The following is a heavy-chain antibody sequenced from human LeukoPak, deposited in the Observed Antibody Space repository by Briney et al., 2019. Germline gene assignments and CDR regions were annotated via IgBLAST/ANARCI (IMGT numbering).Heavy chain of an antibody. CDR2: FDPEDGET. CDR1: GYNVMELS. Sequence: ASVKVSCKVSGYNVMELSMHWVRQAPGKELEWMGGFDPEDGETIYAQKFQGRVTMTEDTSTDTAYMELSSLRSEDTAVYYCATPGPDWGDAFDIWGQGTMVTVSS. V-gene: IGHV1-24*01. J-gene: IGHJ3*02. D-gene: IGHD3/OR15-3a*01. CDR3: ATPGPDWGDAFDI.